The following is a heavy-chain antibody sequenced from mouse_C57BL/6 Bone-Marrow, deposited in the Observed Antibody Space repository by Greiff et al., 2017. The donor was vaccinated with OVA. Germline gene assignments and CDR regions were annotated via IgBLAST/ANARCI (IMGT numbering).Heavy chain of an antibody. CDR1: GFTFSDYY. J-gene: IGHJ4*01. Sequence: EVKLVESGGGLVQPGGSLKLSCAASGFTFSDYYMYWVRQTPEKRLEWVAYISNGGGSTYYPDTVKGRFTISRDNAKNTLYLQMSRLKSEDTAMYYCTTHGGIMDYWGQGTSLTVSS. V-gene: IGHV5-12*01. CDR2: ISNGGGST. CDR3: TTHGGIMDY.